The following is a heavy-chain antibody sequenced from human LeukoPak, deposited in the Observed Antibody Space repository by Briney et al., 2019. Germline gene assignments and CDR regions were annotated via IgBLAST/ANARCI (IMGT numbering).Heavy chain of an antibody. CDR3: ARGTAGYCSSTSCYRYYYYYYYMDV. D-gene: IGHD2-2*01. J-gene: IGHJ6*03. Sequence: SETLSLTCAVYGGSFSGYYWSWIRQPPGKGLEWIGEINHSGSTNYNPSLKSRVTISVDTSKNQFSLKLSSVTAADTAVYYCARGTAGYCSSTSCYRYYYYYYYMDVWGKGTTVTVSS. CDR2: INHSGST. V-gene: IGHV4-34*01. CDR1: GGSFSGYY.